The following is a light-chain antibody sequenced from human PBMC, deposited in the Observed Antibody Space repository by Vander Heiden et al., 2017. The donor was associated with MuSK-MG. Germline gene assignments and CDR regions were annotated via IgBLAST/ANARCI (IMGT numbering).Light chain of an antibody. CDR2: AAS. CDR3: QQEDNSPNT. CDR1: QGISSY. Sequence: AIRMTQSPSSFSASAGDRVTITCRASQGISSYLAWYQQKPGKAPKLLIYAASTLQSGVPSRFSGSGSGTDFTLTISYLQSEDFATYYCQQEDNSPNTFGGGTKVEIK. V-gene: IGKV1-8*01. J-gene: IGKJ4*01.